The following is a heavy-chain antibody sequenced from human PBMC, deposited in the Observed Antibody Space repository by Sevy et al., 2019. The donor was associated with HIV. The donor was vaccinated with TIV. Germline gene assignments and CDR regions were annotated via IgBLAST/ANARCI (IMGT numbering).Heavy chain of an antibody. J-gene: IGHJ6*02. CDR2: INPNSGGT. D-gene: IGHD2-2*01. V-gene: IGHV1-2*02. CDR1: GYTFTGYY. CDR3: ARHPGDCTSTTCYPSMDV. Sequence: ASVKVSCKASGYTFTGYYMHWVRQAPGQGLEWMGWINPNSGGTNYAQKFQGRVTMTRDTSISTAYMELSRLRSDDTAVYYCARHPGDCTSTTCYPSMDVWGQGTTVTVSS.